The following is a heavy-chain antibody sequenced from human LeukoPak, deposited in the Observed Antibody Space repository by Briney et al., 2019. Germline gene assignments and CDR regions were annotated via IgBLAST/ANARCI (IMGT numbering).Heavy chain of an antibody. V-gene: IGHV4-39*01. CDR3: ARQSTVNDFWSGYYGYYFDY. CDR1: GGPISSSSYY. CDR2: IYYSGST. Sequence: SETLSLTCTVSGGPISSSSYYWGWIRQPPGKGLEWIGSIYYSGSTYYNPSLKSRVTISVDTSKNQFSLKLSSVTAADTAVYYCARQSTVNDFWSGYYGYYFDYWGQGTLVTVSS. D-gene: IGHD3-3*01. J-gene: IGHJ4*02.